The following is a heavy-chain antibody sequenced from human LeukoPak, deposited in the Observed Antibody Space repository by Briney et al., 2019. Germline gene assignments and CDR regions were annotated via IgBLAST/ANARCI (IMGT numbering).Heavy chain of an antibody. J-gene: IGHJ4*02. D-gene: IGHD5-24*01. V-gene: IGHV3-30*18. Sequence: GRSLRLSCAASGFTFSSYGMHWVRQAPGKGLEWVAVISYDGSNKYYADSVKGRFAISRDNSKNTLYLQMNSLRAEDTAVYYCAKDGYNQGPFDYWGQGTLVTVSS. CDR1: GFTFSSYG. CDR3: AKDGYNQGPFDY. CDR2: ISYDGSNK.